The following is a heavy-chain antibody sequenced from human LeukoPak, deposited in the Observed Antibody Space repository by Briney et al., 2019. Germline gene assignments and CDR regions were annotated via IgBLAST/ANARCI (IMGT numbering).Heavy chain of an antibody. Sequence: SQTLSLTCTVSGGSISSGGYYWSWIRQHPGKGLEWIGYIYYSGSTYYNPSLKSRVTISVDTSKNQFSLKLSSVTAADTAVYYCARTRDFWSGYFDYWGQGTLVTVSS. CDR1: GGSISSGGYY. V-gene: IGHV4-31*03. CDR2: IYYSGST. J-gene: IGHJ4*02. CDR3: ARTRDFWSGYFDY. D-gene: IGHD3-3*01.